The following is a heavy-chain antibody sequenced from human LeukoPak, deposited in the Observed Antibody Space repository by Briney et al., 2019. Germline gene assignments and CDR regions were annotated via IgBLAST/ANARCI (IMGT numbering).Heavy chain of an antibody. J-gene: IGHJ4*02. V-gene: IGHV3-74*01. CDR3: ARGRPHGNDY. Sequence: PGGSLRLSCAASRFIFTNYWIHWVRQAPGKGLVWVSRIASDGSSTTYADSVKGRFSISRDNAKNTLYLQMNSLRVEDTAVYYCARGRPHGNDYWGQGTLVTVSS. CDR2: IASDGSST. D-gene: IGHD4-23*01. CDR1: RFIFTNYW.